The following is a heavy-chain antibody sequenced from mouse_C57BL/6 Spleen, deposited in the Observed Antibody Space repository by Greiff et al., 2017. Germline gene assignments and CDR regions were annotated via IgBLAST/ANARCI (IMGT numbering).Heavy chain of an antibody. Sequence: EVQLQQSGAELVRPGASVKLSCTASGFNIKAYYMHWVKQRPEQGLEWSGRIDPEDGDTEYAPKFQGKATMTADTSSNTAYLQLSSQTSEDTAVYYCTVTVAPGVEVWGTGTTVTVSS. J-gene: IGHJ1*03. CDR1: GFNIKAYY. V-gene: IGHV14-1*01. CDR2: IDPEDGDT. CDR3: TVTVAPGVEV. D-gene: IGHD1-1*01.